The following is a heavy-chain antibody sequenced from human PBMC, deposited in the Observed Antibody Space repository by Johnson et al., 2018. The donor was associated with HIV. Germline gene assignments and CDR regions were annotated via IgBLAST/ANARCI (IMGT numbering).Heavy chain of an antibody. CDR3: ARSQDCSGGSCPDAFYI. D-gene: IGHD2-15*01. Sequence: VQLVESGGGLVQPGGSLRLSCAASGFTFSNFAMNWVRQAPGKGLEWVSGINWNGGSTGYADSVKGRFTISRDNAKNSLYLHMNSLRAEATAVYYCARSQDCSGGSCPDAFYIWGQGAMLIVSS. CDR1: GFTFSNFA. V-gene: IGHV3-20*04. CDR2: INWNGGST. J-gene: IGHJ3*02.